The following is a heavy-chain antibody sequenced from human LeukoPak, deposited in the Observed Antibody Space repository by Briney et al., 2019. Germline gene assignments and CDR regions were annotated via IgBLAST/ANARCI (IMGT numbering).Heavy chain of an antibody. V-gene: IGHV3-15*01. J-gene: IGHJ4*02. CDR1: GFTFSNAW. Sequence: GGSLRLSCAASGFTFSNAWMSWVRQAPGKGLEWVGRIKSKTDGGTKDYSAPVKGRFTISRDDSKNTLYLQMNSLKTEDTAVYYCTTAFGSSSSPYWGQGTLVTVSS. CDR3: TTAFGSSSSPY. D-gene: IGHD6-6*01. CDR2: IKSKTDGGTK.